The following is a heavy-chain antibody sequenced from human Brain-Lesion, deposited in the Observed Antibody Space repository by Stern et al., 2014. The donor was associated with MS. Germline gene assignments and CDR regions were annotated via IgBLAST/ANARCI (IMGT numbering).Heavy chain of an antibody. V-gene: IGHV1-2*02. Sequence: VHLVEPGAEVKKPGASVKVSCKTSGYIFTGYYIHWVRQAPGQGLEWMAWINPNTGGPKYAQKFQGRVTMSRDTSISTAYVELSSLTSDDTAVYYCARDQRGITIFGVVTDYYYLGMDVWGQGTTVTVSS. J-gene: IGHJ6*02. D-gene: IGHD3-3*01. CDR2: INPNTGGP. CDR1: GYIFTGYY. CDR3: ARDQRGITIFGVVTDYYYLGMDV.